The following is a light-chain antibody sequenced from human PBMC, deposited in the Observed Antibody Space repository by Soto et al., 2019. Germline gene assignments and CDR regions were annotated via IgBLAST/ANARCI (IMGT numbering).Light chain of an antibody. CDR2: LGS. V-gene: IGKV2-28*01. J-gene: IGKJ4*01. Sequence: DIVMTQSPISLSVTPGEPASISCRSSQSLLHSNGYSWLDWYLQKPGQSPQLLIHLGSNRASAVPDRFSGSGSGTDCTLKISRVEAEDGGVYYCMQALQTPLTFGGGTKVAIK. CDR3: MQALQTPLT. CDR1: QSLLHSNGYSW.